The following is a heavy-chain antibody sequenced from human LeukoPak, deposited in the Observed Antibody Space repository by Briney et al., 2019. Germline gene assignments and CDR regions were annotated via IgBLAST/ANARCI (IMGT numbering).Heavy chain of an antibody. CDR1: GFTVSSNY. Sequence: GESLRLSCAASGFTVSSNYLSWVRQAPGKGLEWIAYLSSSGSAFSYADSVKGRFTIARDNAKNSVYLEMNSLRADDTAVYYCARSARLMKGVVEVTALDDWGQGTLVTVSS. D-gene: IGHD3-3*01. V-gene: IGHV3-11*04. CDR2: LSSSGSAF. J-gene: IGHJ4*02. CDR3: ARSARLMKGVVEVTALDD.